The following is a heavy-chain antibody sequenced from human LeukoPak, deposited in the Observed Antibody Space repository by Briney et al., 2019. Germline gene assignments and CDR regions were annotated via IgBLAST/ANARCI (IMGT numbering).Heavy chain of an antibody. Sequence: ETSETLSLTCTVSGGSISSSRDYWGWIRQPPGKGLEWIGSIYYSGSTYYNPSLKSRVTISVDTSKNQFSLKLSSVTAADTAVCYCARHVEIAVAGPIDYWGQGTLVTVSS. D-gene: IGHD6-19*01. CDR1: GGSISSSRDY. CDR3: ARHVEIAVAGPIDY. V-gene: IGHV4-39*01. J-gene: IGHJ4*02. CDR2: IYYSGST.